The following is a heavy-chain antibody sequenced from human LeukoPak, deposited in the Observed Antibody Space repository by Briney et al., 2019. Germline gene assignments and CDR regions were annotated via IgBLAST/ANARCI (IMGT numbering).Heavy chain of an antibody. Sequence: GGSLRLSCAASAFTFSSYAMSWVRQAPGKGLEWVSASAGADSTYYADSMQGRFTISRDNSKNTLYLQMSGLRAEDTAVYFCARGAYGDYDSWGQGTLVTVSS. CDR1: AFTFSSYA. V-gene: IGHV3-23*01. CDR2: SAGADST. D-gene: IGHD4-17*01. J-gene: IGHJ5*01. CDR3: ARGAYGDYDS.